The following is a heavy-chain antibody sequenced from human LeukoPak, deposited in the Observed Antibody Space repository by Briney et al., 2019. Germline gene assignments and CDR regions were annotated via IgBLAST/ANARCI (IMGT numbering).Heavy chain of an antibody. J-gene: IGHJ4*02. CDR2: INHSGST. Sequence: SETLSLTCAVYGGSFSGYYWSWIRQPPGKGLEWIGEINHSGSTNYNPSLKSRVTISVDTSKNQFSLKLTSVTAADTAVYYCARHRVPHDYCDWGQGTLVTVSS. CDR3: ARHRVPHDYCD. CDR1: GGSFSGYY. D-gene: IGHD4-11*01. V-gene: IGHV4-34*01.